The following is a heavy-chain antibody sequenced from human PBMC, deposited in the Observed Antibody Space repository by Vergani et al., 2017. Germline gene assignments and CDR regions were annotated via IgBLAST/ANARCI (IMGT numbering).Heavy chain of an antibody. CDR3: AKDRDSSGWYGGKGFDP. J-gene: IGHJ5*02. D-gene: IGHD6-19*01. CDR2: ISYDGSNK. V-gene: IGHV3-30*04. CDR1: GFTFSSYA. Sequence: QVQLVESGGGVVQPGRSLRLSCAASGFTFSSYAMHWVRQAPGKGLEWVAVISYDGSNKYYADSVKGRFTISRDNSKNTLYLQMNSLRAEDTAVYYCAKDRDSSGWYGGKGFDPWGQGTLVTVSS.